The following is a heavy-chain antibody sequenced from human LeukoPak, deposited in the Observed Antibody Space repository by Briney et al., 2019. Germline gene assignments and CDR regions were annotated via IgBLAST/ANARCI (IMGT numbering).Heavy chain of an antibody. CDR1: GGSFSNYY. D-gene: IGHD1-7*01. Sequence: PSETLSLTCAVYGGSFSNYYWSWIRQPPGKGLEWIGEINDSGRINYNPSLMSRVTASVDTSKNQFSLRLTSVTATDTAVHYCARRWNYGRNYYIDVWGNGATVSVSS. J-gene: IGHJ6*03. V-gene: IGHV4-34*01. CDR3: ARRWNYGRNYYIDV. CDR2: INDSGRI.